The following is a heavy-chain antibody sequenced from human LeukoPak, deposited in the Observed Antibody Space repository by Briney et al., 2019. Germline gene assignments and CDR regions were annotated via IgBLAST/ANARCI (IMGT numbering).Heavy chain of an antibody. CDR1: GGTFSSYA. J-gene: IGHJ4*02. V-gene: IGHV1-69*05. CDR3: ARDPTNTSGWYAYFDY. D-gene: IGHD6-19*01. CDR2: IIPIFGTA. Sequence: ASVKVSCKASGGTFSSYAISWVRQAPGQGLEWMGGIIPIFGTANYAQKFQGRVTLTTDTSTTTAYMELRSLRSDDTAVYYCARDPTNTSGWYAYFDYWGQGTLVTVSS.